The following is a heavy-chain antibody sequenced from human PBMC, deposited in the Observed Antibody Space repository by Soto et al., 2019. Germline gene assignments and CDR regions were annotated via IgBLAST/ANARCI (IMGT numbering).Heavy chain of an antibody. D-gene: IGHD3-3*01. Sequence: QLHLVQSGAVVKKPGASVRVSCSASGYPFTAYYMHWVRQAPGRGLEWMGGINPPTGAANYTQTFQGRVTMTRDTSTSTVFMELSGLTSEDTAVFYCARGGGVGVAGSAAFDMWGQGTLVTVSS. J-gene: IGHJ3*02. CDR2: INPPTGAA. CDR1: GYPFTAYY. CDR3: ARGGGVGVAGSAAFDM. V-gene: IGHV1-2*02.